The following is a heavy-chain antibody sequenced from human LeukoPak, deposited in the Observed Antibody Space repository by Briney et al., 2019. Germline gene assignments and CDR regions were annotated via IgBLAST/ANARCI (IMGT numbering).Heavy chain of an antibody. CDR3: AKDLSAVAGYYDY. V-gene: IGHV3-23*01. D-gene: IGHD6-19*01. Sequence: PGGSLRLSCAASGFTFSSYSMNWVRQAPGKGLEWVSAISGSGGSTYYADSVKGRFTISRDNSKNTLYLQMNSLRAEDTAVYYCAKDLSAVAGYYDYWGQGTLVTVSS. CDR1: GFTFSSYS. J-gene: IGHJ4*02. CDR2: ISGSGGST.